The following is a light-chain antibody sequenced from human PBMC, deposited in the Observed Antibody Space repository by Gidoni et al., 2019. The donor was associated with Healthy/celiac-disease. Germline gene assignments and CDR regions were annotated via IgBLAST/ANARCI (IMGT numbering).Light chain of an antibody. J-gene: IGKJ1*01. CDR3: QQNNSYST. CDR2: KAI. CDR1: QSSSSW. V-gene: IGKV1-5*03. Sequence: IQMTQSPSTLSASVGDRVTITCQASQSSSSWLAWQQQKQGKAPKLLIYKAISLESGVPSRFSGCGSGTEFTLTISSLQHDDFATYYCQQNNSYSTFGQGTKVEIK.